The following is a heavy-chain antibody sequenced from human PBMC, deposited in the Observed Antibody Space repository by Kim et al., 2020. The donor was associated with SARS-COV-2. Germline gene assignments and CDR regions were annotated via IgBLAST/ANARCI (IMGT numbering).Heavy chain of an antibody. D-gene: IGHD1-1*01. J-gene: IGHJ5*02. CDR3: ATSEGPLQYWFDP. V-gene: IGHV1-24*01. Sequence: YAQKFQGRVTMTEDTSTDTAYMELSSLRSEDTAVYYCATSEGPLQYWFDPWGQGTLVTVSS.